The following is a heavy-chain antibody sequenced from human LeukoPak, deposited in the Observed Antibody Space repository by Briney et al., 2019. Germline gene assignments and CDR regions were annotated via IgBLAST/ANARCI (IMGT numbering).Heavy chain of an antibody. CDR1: GFTFSSYS. V-gene: IGHV3-21*01. CDR2: ISSSSSYI. Sequence: GGSLRLSCAASGFTFSSYSMNWVRQAPGKGLEWVSSISSSSSYIYYADSVKGRFTISRDNAKNSPYLQMNSLRAEDTAVYYCARAHSLGYYDILTGLGAFDIWGQGTMDTVSS. J-gene: IGHJ3*02. D-gene: IGHD3-9*01. CDR3: ARAHSLGYYDILTGLGAFDI.